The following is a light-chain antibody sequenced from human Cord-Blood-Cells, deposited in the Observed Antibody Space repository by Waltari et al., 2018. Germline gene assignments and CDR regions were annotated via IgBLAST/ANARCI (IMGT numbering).Light chain of an antibody. J-gene: IGLJ3*02. CDR2: LNSDGSH. CDR1: SGPSSYA. V-gene: IGLV4-69*01. CDR3: QTWGTGIRV. Sequence: QLVLTQSPSASASLGASVKLTCTLSSGPSSYAIAWHQQQPEKGPRYLMKLNSDGSHSKGDGIPDRFSGPISGAERYLTISSLQSEDEADYYCQTWGTGIRVFGGGTKLTVL.